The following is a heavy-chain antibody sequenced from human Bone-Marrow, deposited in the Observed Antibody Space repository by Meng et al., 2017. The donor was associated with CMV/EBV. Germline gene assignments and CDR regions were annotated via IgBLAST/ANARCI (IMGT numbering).Heavy chain of an antibody. CDR2: IYFSGGT. Sequence: GSLRLSCFVSSPSMASSPYYWGWIRQPPGKGLEWIGSIYFSGGTHYNSSLKSRVTISLDTSKNRFSLNLTSVTAADTAVYYCARGGSTSYYYYYGMDVWGQGTTVTVSS. V-gene: IGHV4-39*07. CDR1: SPSMASSPYY. CDR3: ARGGSTSYYYYYGMDV. D-gene: IGHD2-2*01. J-gene: IGHJ6*02.